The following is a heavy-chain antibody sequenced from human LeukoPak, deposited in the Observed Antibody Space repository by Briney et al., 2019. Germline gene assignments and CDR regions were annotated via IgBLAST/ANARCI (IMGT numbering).Heavy chain of an antibody. V-gene: IGHV3-53*01. CDR2: ISSGGST. D-gene: IGHD5-12*01. CDR3: AKDRADVVPTMVLDY. CDR1: GFTVSGNY. J-gene: IGHJ4*02. Sequence: QTGGSLRLSCAASGFTVSGNYMSWVRQAPGKGLEWVSLISSGGSTYYVDSVKGRFTISRDNSKNTLFLQMNSLRAEDMAVYYCAKDRADVVPTMVLDYWGQGILVTVSS.